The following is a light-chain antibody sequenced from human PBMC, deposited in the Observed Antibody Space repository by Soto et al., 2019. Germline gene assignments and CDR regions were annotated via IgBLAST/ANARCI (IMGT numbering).Light chain of an antibody. CDR3: QSYDSSLSGWV. J-gene: IGLJ3*02. Sequence: QSVLTQPPSVSGAPGQRVTISCTGSSSNIGAGYDVHWYQQLPGTAPKLLIYGXSNRPXGXXDRXSGSKSGTSASLAITGLQAEDEADYYCQSYDSSLSGWVFGGGTKLTVL. CDR2: GXS. CDR1: SSNIGAGYD. V-gene: IGLV1-40*01.